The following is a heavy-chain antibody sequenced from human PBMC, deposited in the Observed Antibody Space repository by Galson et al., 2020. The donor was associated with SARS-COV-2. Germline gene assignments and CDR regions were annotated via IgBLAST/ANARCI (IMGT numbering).Heavy chain of an antibody. CDR2: ISGGGRTT. D-gene: IGHD6-19*01. J-gene: IGHJ5*02. Sequence: TGGSLRLSCAASGFTFTDYAMTWVRQAPGKGLEWVSTISGGGRTTYYADSVKGRFTISRDNSMNTLYLQMISLRAEDTALYYCARVATRMVVAALDSWGQGTLSTVSS. CDR3: ARVATRMVVAALDS. CDR1: GFTFTDYA. V-gene: IGHV3-23*01.